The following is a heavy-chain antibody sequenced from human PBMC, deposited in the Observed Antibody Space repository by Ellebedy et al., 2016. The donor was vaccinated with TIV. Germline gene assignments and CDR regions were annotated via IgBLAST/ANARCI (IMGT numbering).Heavy chain of an antibody. Sequence: SETLSLTXTVSGGSISSYYWSWIRQPPGKGLEWIGYIYYSGSTNYNPSLKSRVTISVDTSKNQFSLKLSSVTAADAAVYYCARHIVGYCSSTSCYLGYYYYGMDVWGQGTTVTVSS. V-gene: IGHV4-59*08. CDR1: GGSISSYY. J-gene: IGHJ6*02. CDR3: ARHIVGYCSSTSCYLGYYYYGMDV. D-gene: IGHD2-2*03. CDR2: IYYSGST.